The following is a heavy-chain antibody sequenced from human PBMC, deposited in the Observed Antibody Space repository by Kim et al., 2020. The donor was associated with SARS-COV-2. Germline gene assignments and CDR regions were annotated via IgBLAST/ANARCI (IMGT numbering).Heavy chain of an antibody. CDR3: VGGAGAGC. Sequence: GSDKHYVDSVKGRVTISRDNAKKSLYLQMNSLRVEDTAVYYCVGGAGAGCWGQGILVTVSS. V-gene: IGHV3-7*01. J-gene: IGHJ4*02. D-gene: IGHD4-17*01. CDR2: GSDK.